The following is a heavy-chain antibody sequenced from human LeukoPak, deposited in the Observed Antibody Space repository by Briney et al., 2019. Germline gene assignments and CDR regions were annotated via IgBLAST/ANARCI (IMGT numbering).Heavy chain of an antibody. CDR3: ARGGLGYCSSTNCYMADY. CDR1: GFTFSSYW. CDR2: INSDGSST. D-gene: IGHD2-2*02. J-gene: IGHJ4*02. Sequence: GGSLRLSCAASGFTFSSYWMHWVRQAPGKGLVWVSRINSDGSSTNYAHSVKDRFTISRDNAKNTLYPQMNSLRTEDTAVYYCARGGLGYCSSTNCYMADYWGQGTLATVSS. V-gene: IGHV3-74*01.